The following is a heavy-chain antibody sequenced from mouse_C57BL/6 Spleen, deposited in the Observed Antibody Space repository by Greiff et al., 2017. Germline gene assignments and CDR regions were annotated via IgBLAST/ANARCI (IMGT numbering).Heavy chain of an antibody. D-gene: IGHD2-1*01. Sequence: VQLQQPGAELVKPGASVKLSCKASGYTFTSYWMQWVKQRPGQGLEWIGEIDPSASYTNYNQKFKGKATLTVDTSSSTAYMQLSSLTSEDSAVYYCARGDMGNSWFAYWGQGTLVTVSA. CDR2: IDPSASYT. CDR1: GYTFTSYW. V-gene: IGHV1-50*01. CDR3: ARGDMGNSWFAY. J-gene: IGHJ3*01.